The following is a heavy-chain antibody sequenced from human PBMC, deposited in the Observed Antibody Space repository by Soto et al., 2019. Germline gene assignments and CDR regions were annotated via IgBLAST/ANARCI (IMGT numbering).Heavy chain of an antibody. D-gene: IGHD3-16*01. J-gene: IGHJ6*02. CDR2: IYYSGST. Sequence: PSETLSLTCTVSGGSISSSSYYWGWIRQPPGKGLEWIGSIYYSGSTYYNPSLKSRVTISVDTSKNQFSLKLSSVTAADTAVYYCARDGGGPRGLYYYYGMDVWGQGTTVTVSS. CDR1: GGSISSSSYY. V-gene: IGHV4-39*07. CDR3: ARDGGGPRGLYYYYGMDV.